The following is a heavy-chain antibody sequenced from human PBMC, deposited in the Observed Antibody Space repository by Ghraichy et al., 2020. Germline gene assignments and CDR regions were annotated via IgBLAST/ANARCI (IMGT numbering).Heavy chain of an antibody. D-gene: IGHD5-18*01. CDR2: INSDGSST. J-gene: IGHJ4*02. CDR1: GFTFSSYW. V-gene: IGHV3-74*01. CDR3: ARGYRYSYAPNDY. Sequence: GGSLRLSCAASGFTFSSYWMHWVRQAPGKGLVWVSRINSDGSSTSYADSVKGRFTISRDNAKNTLYLQMNSLRAEDTAVYYCARGYRYSYAPNDYWGQGTLVTVSS.